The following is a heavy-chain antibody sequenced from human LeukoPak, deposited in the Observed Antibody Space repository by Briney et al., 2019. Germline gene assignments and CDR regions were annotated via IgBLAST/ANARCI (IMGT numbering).Heavy chain of an antibody. CDR2: VYYSGST. Sequence: SETLSLTCTVSGGSISSGGYYWSWIRQHPGRGLEWIGYVYYSGSTNYNPSLKSRVTISVDTSKNQFSLKLSSVTAADTAVYYCARAGSGWNGYFQHWGQGTLVTVSS. D-gene: IGHD6-19*01. CDR1: GGSISSGGYY. CDR3: ARAGSGWNGYFQH. V-gene: IGHV4-31*03. J-gene: IGHJ1*01.